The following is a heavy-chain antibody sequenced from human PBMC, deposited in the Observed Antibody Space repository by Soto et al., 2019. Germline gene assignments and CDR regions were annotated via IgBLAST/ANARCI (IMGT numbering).Heavy chain of an antibody. J-gene: IGHJ4*02. D-gene: IGHD6-13*01. CDR2: INNGGEYI. Sequence: EVQVVESGGGLVKPAGSLRLSCTAPGSPFSSYGMNWVRQAPGKGLEWVASINNGGEYIYYADSVQGRFTISRDNAKNSLYLQMNSLRAEDTAVYFCARDESAGSSIRYWGQGTLVTVSS. V-gene: IGHV3-21*01. CDR1: GSPFSSYG. CDR3: ARDESAGSSIRY.